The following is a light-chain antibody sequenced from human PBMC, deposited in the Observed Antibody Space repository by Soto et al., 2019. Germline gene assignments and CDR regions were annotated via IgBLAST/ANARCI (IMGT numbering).Light chain of an antibody. CDR2: SAS. CDR3: QQYGISLT. Sequence: EIVLTQSPGPLYLYPGERATLSCRASQSVNSNYLAWYQQKSGQAHRLVISSASTTATGIPDRFSGSGSGTDFTLTISRLEPEDFAVYYCQQYGISLTFGGGNKVEIK. CDR1: QSVNSNY. V-gene: IGKV3-20*01. J-gene: IGKJ4*01.